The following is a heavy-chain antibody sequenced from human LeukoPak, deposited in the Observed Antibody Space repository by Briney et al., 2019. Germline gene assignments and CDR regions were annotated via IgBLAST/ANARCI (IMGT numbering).Heavy chain of an antibody. V-gene: IGHV3-48*03. CDR1: GFXFSYYE. J-gene: IGHJ4*02. CDR2: ISHSGTNP. Sequence: GGSLRLSCAASGFXFSYYEMNWVRQAPGKGLEWISFISHSGTNPYYADSVKGRFTTSRDNAKNSLYLQMSSLRAEDTALYYCTKNGFYAFDYWGQGALVTVSS. CDR3: TKNGFYAFDY. D-gene: IGHD3-16*01.